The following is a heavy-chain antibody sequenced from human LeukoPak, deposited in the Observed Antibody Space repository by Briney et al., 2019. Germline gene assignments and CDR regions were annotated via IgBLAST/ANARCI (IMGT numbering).Heavy chain of an antibody. CDR1: GFTFSTYW. CDR3: ARIRGRGVSIDF. Sequence: GGSLSLSCVASGFTFSTYWMSWARQAPGKGLEWVANIKQQDGNEKYYVDSVKGRFSISRDNAKNSVYLQMNSLRAEDTSIYYCARIRGRGVSIDFWGQGTLVTVSS. CDR2: IKQQDGNEK. J-gene: IGHJ4*02. V-gene: IGHV3-7*01. D-gene: IGHD1-26*01.